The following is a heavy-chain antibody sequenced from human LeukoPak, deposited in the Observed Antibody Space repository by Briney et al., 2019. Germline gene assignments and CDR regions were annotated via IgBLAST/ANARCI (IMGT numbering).Heavy chain of an antibody. J-gene: IGHJ6*03. D-gene: IGHD3-3*01. CDR1: GFTFSNAW. V-gene: IGHV3-15*01. CDR2: IKSKTDGGTT. CDR3: TILEWLLSPFYYYYYYMDV. Sequence: PGGSLRLSCAASGFTFSNAWMSWVRQAPGKGLEWVGRIKSKTDGGTTDYAAHVKGRFTISRDDSKNTLYLQMNSLKTEDTAVYYCTILEWLLSPFYYYYYYMDVWGKGTTVTVSS.